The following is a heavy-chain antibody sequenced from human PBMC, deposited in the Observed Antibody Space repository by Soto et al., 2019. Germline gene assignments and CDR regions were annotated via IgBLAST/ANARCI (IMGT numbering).Heavy chain of an antibody. V-gene: IGHV3-15*01. D-gene: IGHD6-6*01. Sequence: EVQLVESGGGLVKPGGSLRLSCAASGFTFSNDWMSWVRQAPGKGLEWVGRIKSKTDGGRTDYAAPVKGSFTNSRDHSKKTLDMQMNSLKTDDAAVYYCSTGTYWGDSSSSLCRSGRIWYLCYGANFDYWGQGTLVTVSS. CDR2: IKSKTDGGRT. CDR1: GFTFSNDW. J-gene: IGHJ4*02. CDR3: STGTYWGDSSSSLCRSGRIWYLCYGANFDY.